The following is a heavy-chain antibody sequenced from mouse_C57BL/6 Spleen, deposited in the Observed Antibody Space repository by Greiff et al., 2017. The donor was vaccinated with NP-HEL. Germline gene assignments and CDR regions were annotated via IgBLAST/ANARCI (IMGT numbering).Heavy chain of an antibody. CDR1: GYTFTDYN. J-gene: IGHJ3*01. V-gene: IGHV1-22*01. Sequence: EVKLLESGPELVKPGASVKMSCKASGYTFTDYNMHWVKQSHGKSLEWIGYINPNNGGTSYNQKFKGKATLTVNKSSSTAYMELRSLTSEDSAVYYCARSIYYDYDEVAYWGQGTLVTVSA. CDR3: ARSIYYDYDEVAY. D-gene: IGHD2-4*01. CDR2: INPNNGGT.